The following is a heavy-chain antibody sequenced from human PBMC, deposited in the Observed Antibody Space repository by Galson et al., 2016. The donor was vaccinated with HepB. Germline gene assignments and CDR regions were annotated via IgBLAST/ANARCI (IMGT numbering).Heavy chain of an antibody. D-gene: IGHD6-13*01. Sequence: SETLSLTCNVSDGSISSTNFFWNWIRQPPGKGLEWIGSMHYTASSYYNPSLRSRVTMSVDTSKNHFSLTLRSVTAADTAVYYCARLEGSWGAYYGMDVWGQGTTVTVSS. CDR3: ARLEGSWGAYYGMDV. CDR2: MHYTASS. J-gene: IGHJ6*02. CDR1: DGSISSTNFF. V-gene: IGHV4-39*02.